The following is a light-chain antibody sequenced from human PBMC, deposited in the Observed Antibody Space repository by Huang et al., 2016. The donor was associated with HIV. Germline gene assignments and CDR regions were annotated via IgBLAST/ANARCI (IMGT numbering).Light chain of an antibody. J-gene: IGKJ4*01. V-gene: IGKV3-11*01. CDR1: QSITNH. CDR2: DAS. Sequence: IVLTQSPATLSWYLGERVTLPRRASQSITNHLAWYQQRPGQAPRLLIYDASTRVAGVPDRFSGSGSGTDFTLTISSLEPEDFALYYCQQHDSWLTFGGGTKVEV. CDR3: QQHDSWLT.